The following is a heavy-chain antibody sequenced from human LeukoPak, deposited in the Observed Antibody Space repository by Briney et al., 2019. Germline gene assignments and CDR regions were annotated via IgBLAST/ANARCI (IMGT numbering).Heavy chain of an antibody. V-gene: IGHV1-18*01. CDR3: ARDWFGETTFDY. CDR2: ISAYNGNT. D-gene: IGHD3-10*01. Sequence: ASVKVSCKASGYTFTSYGISWVRQAPGQGLEWMGWISAYNGNTNYAQKLRGRVTMTTDTSTSTAYMELRSLRSDDTAVYYCARDWFGETTFDYWGQGTLVTVSS. CDR1: GYTFTSYG. J-gene: IGHJ4*02.